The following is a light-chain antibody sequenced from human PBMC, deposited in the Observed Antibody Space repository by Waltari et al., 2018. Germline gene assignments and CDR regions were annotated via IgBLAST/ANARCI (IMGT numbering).Light chain of an antibody. J-gene: IGLJ2*01. CDR3: KSRDSSGDQLDMV. V-gene: IGLV3-19*01. Sequence: SSDLTQDPAVSVALGQTVRITCQGDSLRSYYASWYQQKPGQAPQLVMYEKNSRPSGTPDRFSGSSSGNTASLTITGAQAEDEADYYCKSRDSSGDQLDMVFGGGTKLTVL. CDR1: SLRSYY. CDR2: EKN.